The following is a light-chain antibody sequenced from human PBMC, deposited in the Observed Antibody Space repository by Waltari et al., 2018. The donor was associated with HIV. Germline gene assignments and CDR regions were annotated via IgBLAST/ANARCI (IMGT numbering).Light chain of an antibody. J-gene: IGKJ4*01. CDR1: RTVLYNRNY. Sequence: DIVMTQSPDSLAVSLGARATVTCTSSRTVLYNRNYLAWYQQKPGQAPKVLIYWASTRAFGVPDRFSGSGSGTDFSLTISRVQADDVAIYHCQQYYTLRSTFGGGTKIEI. V-gene: IGKV4-1*01. CDR3: QQYYTLRST. CDR2: WAS.